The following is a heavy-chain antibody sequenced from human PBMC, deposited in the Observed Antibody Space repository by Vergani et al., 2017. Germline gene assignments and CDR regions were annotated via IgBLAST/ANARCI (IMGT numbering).Heavy chain of an antibody. CDR1: GFTSDDYA. CDR2: ISWNSGSI. CDR3: TTDLRGHYYDSSGDFDY. D-gene: IGHD3-22*01. Sequence: EVQLVESGGGLVQPGRSLRLSCAASGFTSDDYAMHWVRRAPGKGLEWVSGISWNSGSIGYADSVKGRFTISRDNAKNSLYLQMNSLKTDDTAVYYCTTDLRGHYYDSSGDFDYWGQGTLVTVSS. V-gene: IGHV3-9*02. J-gene: IGHJ4*02.